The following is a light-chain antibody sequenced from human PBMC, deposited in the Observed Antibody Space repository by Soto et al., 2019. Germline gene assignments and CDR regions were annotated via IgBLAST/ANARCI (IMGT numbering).Light chain of an antibody. CDR2: AAS. CDR1: QNISSY. J-gene: IGKJ1*01. Sequence: DIQMTQSPSSLSASVGDIVTITCRASQNISSYLHWFQQKPGKAPELLIYAASSLQSGVPSRFSGRGSGTDVTLTISSLQPEDFATYYCQQRYSTPLTFGQGTKVEI. V-gene: IGKV1-39*01. CDR3: QQRYSTPLT.